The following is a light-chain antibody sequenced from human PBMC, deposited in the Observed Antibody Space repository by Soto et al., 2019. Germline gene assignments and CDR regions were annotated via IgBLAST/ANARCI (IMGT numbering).Light chain of an antibody. CDR1: QGISSY. Sequence: QLTQSPSSLSASVGDRVTITCRASQGISSYLAWYQQKPGKAPKLLIYAASTLQSGVPSRFSGSGSGTDFTLTISSLQPEDFATYYCQQLNSYPQITFGQGTRLEIK. CDR2: AAS. J-gene: IGKJ5*01. CDR3: QQLNSYPQIT. V-gene: IGKV1-9*01.